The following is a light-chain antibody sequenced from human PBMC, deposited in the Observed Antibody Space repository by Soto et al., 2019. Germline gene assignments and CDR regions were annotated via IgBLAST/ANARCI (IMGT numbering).Light chain of an antibody. V-gene: IGLV2-14*01. Sequence: QSALTQPASVSGSPGQSITISCTGTNSDVGAYNYVSWYQQHPGKAPKLMIFEVSNRPSGVSNRFSGSKSGNTASLTISGLQAEDEADYFCNSYTTSSTYVFGPGTKV. CDR2: EVS. J-gene: IGLJ1*01. CDR3: NSYTTSSTYV. CDR1: NSDVGAYNY.